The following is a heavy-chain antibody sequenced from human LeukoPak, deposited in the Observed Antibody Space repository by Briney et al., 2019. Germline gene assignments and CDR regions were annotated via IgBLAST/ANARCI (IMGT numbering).Heavy chain of an antibody. CDR2: ITPSGST. D-gene: IGHD1-26*01. CDR3: ARDWELGY. J-gene: IGHJ4*02. V-gene: IGHV1-46*01. CDR1: GYTFTGYY. Sequence: ASVKVSCKASGYTFTGYYMHWVRQAPGQGLEWMGVITPSGSTIYAQKFQGKVTMTRDMSTNTAYMDLSSLRSEDTAVYYCARDWELGYWGQGTLVTVSS.